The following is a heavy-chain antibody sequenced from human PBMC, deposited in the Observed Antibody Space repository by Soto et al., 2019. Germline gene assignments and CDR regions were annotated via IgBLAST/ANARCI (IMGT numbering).Heavy chain of an antibody. J-gene: IGHJ4*02. CDR3: AKKVRSYFDY. CDR2: ISYDGSNK. V-gene: IGHV3-30*18. CDR1: GFTFSSYG. Sequence: PGGSLRLSCTASGFTFSSYGMHWVRQAPGKGLEWVAVISYDGSNKYYADSVKGRFTISRDNSKNTLYLQMNSLRAEDTAVYYCAKKVRSYFDYWGQGTLVTVSS. D-gene: IGHD3-22*01.